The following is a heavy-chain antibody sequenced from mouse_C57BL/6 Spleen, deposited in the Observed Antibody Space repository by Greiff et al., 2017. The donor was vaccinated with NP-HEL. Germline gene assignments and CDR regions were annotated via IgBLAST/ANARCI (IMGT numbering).Heavy chain of an antibody. V-gene: IGHV1-31*01. CDR2: IYPYNGVS. D-gene: IGHD1-1*01. J-gene: IGHJ4*01. CDR1: GYSFTGYY. Sequence: VQLQQSGPELVKPGASVKISCKASGYSFTGYYMHWVKQSHGNILDWIGYIYPYNGVSSYNQNFKGKATLPVDKSSSPAYMELRSLTSEDSAVYYCARGDYGSSPYAMDYWGQGTSVTVSS. CDR3: ARGDYGSSPYAMDY.